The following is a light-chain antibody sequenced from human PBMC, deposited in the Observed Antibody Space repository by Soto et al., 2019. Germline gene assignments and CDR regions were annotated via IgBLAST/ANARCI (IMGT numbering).Light chain of an antibody. V-gene: IGLV1-40*01. CDR3: QSHDTSLSGSRV. Sequence: QSVLTQPPSVSGAPGQRVTISCTGSSSNIGAGYDVHWYQQLPGTAPKLLIYGNNNRPSGVPDRFSGSKSGTSASLAITGLLPEDEADYYCQSHDTSLSGSRVFGTGTKLTV. CDR2: GNN. J-gene: IGLJ1*01. CDR1: SSNIGAGYD.